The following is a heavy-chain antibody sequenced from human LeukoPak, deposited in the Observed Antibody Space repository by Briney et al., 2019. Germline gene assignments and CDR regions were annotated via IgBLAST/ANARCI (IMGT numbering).Heavy chain of an antibody. J-gene: IGHJ5*02. Sequence: ASVKVSCKASGYTSTSYGISWVRQAPGQGLEWMGWISAYNGNTNYAQKLQGRVTMATDTSTSTAYMELRSLRSDDTAVYYCARVNGCSGGSCGWFDPWGQGTPVTVSS. CDR2: ISAYNGNT. D-gene: IGHD2-15*01. CDR3: ARVNGCSGGSCGWFDP. V-gene: IGHV1-18*01. CDR1: GYTSTSYG.